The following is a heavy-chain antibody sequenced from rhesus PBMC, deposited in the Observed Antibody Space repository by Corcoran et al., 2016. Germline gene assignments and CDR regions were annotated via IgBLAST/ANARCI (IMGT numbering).Heavy chain of an antibody. Sequence: EVQLVESGGGLAKPGGSLRLSCAASGFTFSTYWMNWVRPAPGKGLEWVSTSNSGGGSTYYADSVKGRFTITSDKSKNTLSLQMNSLRAEDTAVYYCAKYSNDYWYFDLWGPGTPITISS. J-gene: IGHJ2*01. D-gene: IGHD4-23*01. CDR2: SNSGGGST. V-gene: IGHV3S25*01. CDR1: GFTFSTYW. CDR3: AKYSNDYWYFDL.